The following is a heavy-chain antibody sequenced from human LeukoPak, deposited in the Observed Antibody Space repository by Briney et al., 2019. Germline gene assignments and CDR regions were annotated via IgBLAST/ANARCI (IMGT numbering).Heavy chain of an antibody. CDR2: ISHDGST. V-gene: IGHV4-30-2*01. Sequence: PSQTLSLTCTVSGGSISGGVYYWSWNRQPPGKGLEWIGYISHDGSTYYNPSLMSRVTISRDRSKIQFSLKLSSVTAADTAVYYCARDRSDSLPNHRHNYYGSGSYIFWGQGTLVTVSS. CDR3: ARDRSDSLPNHRHNYYGSGSYIF. J-gene: IGHJ4*02. D-gene: IGHD3-10*01. CDR1: GGSISGGVYY.